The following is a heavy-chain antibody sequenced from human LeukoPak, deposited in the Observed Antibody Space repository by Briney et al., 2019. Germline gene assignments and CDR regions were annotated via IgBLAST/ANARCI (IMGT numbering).Heavy chain of an antibody. Sequence: GGSLRLSCAASGFTFSNYAMSWVRQAPGKGLEWVSAITGSGGGTYYADSVKGRFTISRDNSKNTLYLQMNSLRADDTAVYYCAKWGDYDVLTGYYDPDYWGQGTLVTVSS. V-gene: IGHV3-23*01. CDR1: GFTFSNYA. CDR3: AKWGDYDVLTGYYDPDY. J-gene: IGHJ4*02. CDR2: ITGSGGGT. D-gene: IGHD3-9*01.